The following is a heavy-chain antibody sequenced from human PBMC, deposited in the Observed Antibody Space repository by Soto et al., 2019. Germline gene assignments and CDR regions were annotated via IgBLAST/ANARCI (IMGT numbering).Heavy chain of an antibody. V-gene: IGHV1-69*06. CDR3: ARGGYYDSSGYYLWFDP. D-gene: IGHD3-22*01. CDR1: GGTFSSYA. J-gene: IGHJ5*02. CDR2: IIPIFGTA. Sequence: SVKVSCKASGGTFSSYAISWVRQAPGQGLEWMGGIIPIFGTANYAQKFQGRVTITADKSTSTAYMELSSLRSEDTAVYYCARGGYYDSSGYYLWFDPWGQGTLVTVSS.